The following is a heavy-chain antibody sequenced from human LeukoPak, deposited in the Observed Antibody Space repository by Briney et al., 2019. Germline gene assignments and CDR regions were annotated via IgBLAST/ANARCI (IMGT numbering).Heavy chain of an antibody. Sequence: GGSLRLSCAASGLSFSSHAMSWVRQAPGKGLEWVAGIRYNGASTFYADSVNGRFTISRDNTKSTLYLRMNSLRPEDTATYYCARRGDVWSDSYAFAMEVWGQGTTVTVSS. J-gene: IGHJ6*02. CDR2: IRYNGAST. CDR3: ARRGDVWSDSYAFAMEV. V-gene: IGHV3-23*01. CDR1: GLSFSSHA. D-gene: IGHD3-3*01.